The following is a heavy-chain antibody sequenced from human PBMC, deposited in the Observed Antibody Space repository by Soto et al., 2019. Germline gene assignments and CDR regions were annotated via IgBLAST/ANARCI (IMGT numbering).Heavy chain of an antibody. V-gene: IGHV3-48*01. CDR3: ARDPTTVTTLNWFDP. CDR2: ISSSSSTI. Sequence: EVQLVESGGGLVQPGGSLRLSCAASGFTFSSYSMNWVRQAPGKGLEWVSYISSSSSTIYYADSVKGRFTISRDNAKNSLYLQMNSLRAEDTAVYYCARDPTTVTTLNWFDPWGQGTLVTVSS. D-gene: IGHD4-17*01. CDR1: GFTFSSYS. J-gene: IGHJ5*02.